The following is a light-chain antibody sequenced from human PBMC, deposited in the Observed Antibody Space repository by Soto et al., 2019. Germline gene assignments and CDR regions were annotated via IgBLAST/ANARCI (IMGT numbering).Light chain of an antibody. CDR3: QSYDSSLSGSG. V-gene: IGLV1-40*01. J-gene: IGLJ1*01. Sequence: QSVLTQPPSVSGAPGQRVTISCTGSSSNIGAGYDVHWYQQLPGTAPKLLIYGNSNRPSGVPDRFSGSKSGTSASLAITGLQAEDEADYYCQSYDSSLSGSGFGTGTKLTV. CDR1: SSNIGAGYD. CDR2: GNS.